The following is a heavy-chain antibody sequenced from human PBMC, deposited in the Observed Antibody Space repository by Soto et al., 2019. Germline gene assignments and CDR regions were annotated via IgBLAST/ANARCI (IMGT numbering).Heavy chain of an antibody. D-gene: IGHD5-12*01. CDR3: ARGQEGVVATH. Sequence: QVQLQQWGAGLLKPSETLSLNCAVNGGSLSGYYWSWIRQPPGKGLEWIGEIKDGGYTNYSPSLKSGATISSDTSNHQFSLRLNSVTAADTGVYYCARGQEGVVATHWDQGALVTVSS. J-gene: IGHJ4*02. CDR2: IKDGGYT. CDR1: GGSLSGYY. V-gene: IGHV4-34*01.